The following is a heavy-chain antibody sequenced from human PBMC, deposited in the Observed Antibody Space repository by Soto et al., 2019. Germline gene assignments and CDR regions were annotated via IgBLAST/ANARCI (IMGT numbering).Heavy chain of an antibody. Sequence: VQLVESGGIGVQTGGSLRLSCAAAGFDFEDYAMHWVRQVPGKGLEWVSLTNSDGTDSYYADSVKGRFTISRDNAKTTLYLHMDRLRPEDTALYFCAKSLYYYDSSPLDHWGQGTLVTVSS. J-gene: IGHJ4*02. V-gene: IGHV3-43D*04. CDR2: TNSDGTDS. CDR1: GFDFEDYA. CDR3: AKSLYYYDSSPLDH. D-gene: IGHD3-22*01.